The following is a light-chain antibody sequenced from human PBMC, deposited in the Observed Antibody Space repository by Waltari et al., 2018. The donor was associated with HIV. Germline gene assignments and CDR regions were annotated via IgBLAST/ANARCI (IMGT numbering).Light chain of an antibody. J-gene: IGKJ5*01. CDR1: QRVRSN. CDR3: QQYNNWPIT. V-gene: IGKV3-15*01. Sequence: EIVITQSPDTLSVSPGERATLSCRASQRVRSNLAWYRQKPGQAPRLLIFGASTRATGIPARFSGSASGTEYALTISGLQSENFAVYCGQQYNNWPITFGQGTRLEI. CDR2: GAS.